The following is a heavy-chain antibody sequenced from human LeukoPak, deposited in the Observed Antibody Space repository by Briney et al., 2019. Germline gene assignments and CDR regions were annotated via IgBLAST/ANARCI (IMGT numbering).Heavy chain of an antibody. D-gene: IGHD2-2*01. V-gene: IGHV3-23*01. CDR1: GFTFSSYG. Sequence: PGGSLRLFFAASGFTFSSYGMSWVRQAPGKGLEWVSAISGSGGSTYYAVSVKGRFTISRDNSKNTLYLQMNSVRVEETAVYYCAISTPLMGSYNGMDVWGQGTTVTVSS. CDR3: AISTPLMGSYNGMDV. CDR2: ISGSGGST. J-gene: IGHJ6*02.